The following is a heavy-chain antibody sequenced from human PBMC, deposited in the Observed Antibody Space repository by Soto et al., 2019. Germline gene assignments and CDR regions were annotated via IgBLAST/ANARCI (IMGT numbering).Heavy chain of an antibody. Sequence: KASETLSLTCTVSGGSISSYYWSWIRQPPGKGLEWIGYIYYSGSTNYNPSLKSRVTISVDTSKNQFSLKLSSVTAADTAVYYCARGTGSYSSGWYANWFDPWGQGTLVTVSS. V-gene: IGHV4-59*01. CDR1: GGSISSYY. CDR2: IYYSGST. CDR3: ARGTGSYSSGWYANWFDP. J-gene: IGHJ5*02. D-gene: IGHD6-19*01.